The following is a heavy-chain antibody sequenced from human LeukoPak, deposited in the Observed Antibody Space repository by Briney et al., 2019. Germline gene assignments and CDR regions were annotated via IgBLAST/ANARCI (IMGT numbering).Heavy chain of an antibody. CDR2: IYYSGST. Sequence: SQTLSLTCTVSGGSISSGTYYWSWIRQHPGKGLEWIGYIYYSGSTYYNPSLKSRLTISVDTSKNQFSLKLSSVTAADTAMYYCARMHRDYYGSGRDYFDCWGQGALVTVSS. J-gene: IGHJ4*02. CDR1: GGSISSGTYY. CDR3: ARMHRDYYGSGRDYFDC. V-gene: IGHV4-31*03. D-gene: IGHD3-10*01.